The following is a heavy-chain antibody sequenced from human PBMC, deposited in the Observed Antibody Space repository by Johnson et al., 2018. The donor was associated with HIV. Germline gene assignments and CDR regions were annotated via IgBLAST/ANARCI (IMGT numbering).Heavy chain of an antibody. J-gene: IGHJ3*02. CDR1: GITVSSNY. D-gene: IGHD3-22*01. CDR2: IKSKTEGGTT. V-gene: IGHV3-15*01. CDR3: TTAGSSGSAHAFDI. Sequence: EQLVESGGGLVQPGGSLRLSCAASGITVSSNYMSWVRQAPGKGLEWVGHIKSKTEGGTTDYAAPVKGRFTISRDDSKNTLFLQMNSLKIEDTATYYCTTAGSSGSAHAFDIWGQGTRVTVSS.